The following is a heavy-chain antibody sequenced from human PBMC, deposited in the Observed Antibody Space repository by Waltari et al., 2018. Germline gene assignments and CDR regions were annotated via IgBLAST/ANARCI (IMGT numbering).Heavy chain of an antibody. CDR2: FNPKNGDS. D-gene: IGHD1-26*01. CDR1: GYTSTASH. J-gene: IGHJ5*02. Sequence: QEQLVQSGPEVKQPGASVTIPCQALGYTSTASHPTWFRQTPGQGFGWMGCFNPKNGDSNSAEKFLGRVTMTRDTSIDTVYLDLSGLRSDDTAIFFCARDPGPIMGAPDLWGQGTQVTVSS. V-gene: IGHV1-2*02. CDR3: ARDPGPIMGAPDL.